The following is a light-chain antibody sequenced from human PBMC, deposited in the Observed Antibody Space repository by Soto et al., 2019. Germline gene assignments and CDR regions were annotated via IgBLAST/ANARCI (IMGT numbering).Light chain of an antibody. J-gene: IGLJ1*01. CDR3: GTWDSSLSADV. CDR2: END. CDR1: SSNIGVTS. Sequence: QSVLTQPPSVSAAPGQKVTISCSGSSSNIGVTSVSWYQQLPGAAPKLLIYENDKRPSGIPDRFSGSKSGTSATLGITGLQTGDEADYYCGTWDSSLSADVFGTGTQVTVL. V-gene: IGLV1-51*02.